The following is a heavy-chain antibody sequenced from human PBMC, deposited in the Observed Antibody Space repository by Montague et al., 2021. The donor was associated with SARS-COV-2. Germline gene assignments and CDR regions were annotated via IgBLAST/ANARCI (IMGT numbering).Heavy chain of an antibody. CDR1: GGSISSSNYY. V-gene: IGHV4-39*07. CDR2: MYYSGST. J-gene: IGHJ6*02. CDR3: ARDDIVLQGVTRGMDV. Sequence: SKTRSLTCTVSGGSISSSNYYWGWIRQPPGKGLEWIGNMYYSGSTYYNPSLKSRVTISIDTSKNQFSLKLSSVTAADTAVYYCARDDIVLQGVTRGMDVWGQGTTVTVSS. D-gene: IGHD3-10*01.